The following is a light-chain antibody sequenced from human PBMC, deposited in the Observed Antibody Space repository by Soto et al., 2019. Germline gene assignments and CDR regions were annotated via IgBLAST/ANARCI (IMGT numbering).Light chain of an antibody. CDR1: RYISMW. CDR2: DAS. Sequence: DIQMTQSPSTLSASVGDRVSFTCRASRYISMWLAWYQQRPGKAPSLLITDASKLESGVPPRFNGSRSETEFTLTIASLQPDDFATYYCQQYETFSGTFGPGTKVDIK. J-gene: IGKJ1*01. V-gene: IGKV1-5*01. CDR3: QQYETFSGT.